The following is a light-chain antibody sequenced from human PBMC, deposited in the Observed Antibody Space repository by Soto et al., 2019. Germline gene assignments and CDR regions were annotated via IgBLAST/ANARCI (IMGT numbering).Light chain of an antibody. V-gene: IGLV3-1*01. CDR3: QAWVRNTAVDRSTAV. CDR2: QDT. J-gene: IGLJ3*02. Sequence: SYELTQPPSVSVSPGQTASITCSGDKLGHKYVTWYQQKPGQSPLLVLDQDTKRPSGIPERFSGSNSGDTATLTISGTQAMDEADYYCQAWVRNTAVDRSTAVFGGGTKRTVL. CDR1: KLGHKY.